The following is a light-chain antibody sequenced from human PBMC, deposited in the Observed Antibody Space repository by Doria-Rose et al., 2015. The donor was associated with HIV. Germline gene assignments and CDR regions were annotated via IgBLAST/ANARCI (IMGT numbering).Light chain of an antibody. CDR2: DGS. CDR3: HQYGTSWT. V-gene: IGKV3-20*01. J-gene: IGKJ1*01. CDR1: QSFSSTY. Sequence: EIVLTQSPGTLSLSPGERATLSCRASQSFSSTYLAWYQQKPGQAPSLLIYDGSTRATGITDRFSASGSGTDFTLTINRLEPEDFALYYCHQYGTSWTFGQGTKVE.